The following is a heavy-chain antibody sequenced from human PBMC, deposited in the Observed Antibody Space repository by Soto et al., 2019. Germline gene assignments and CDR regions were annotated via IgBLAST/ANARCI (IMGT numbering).Heavy chain of an antibody. V-gene: IGHV3-23*01. CDR1: GFTFSSFA. CDR3: ARGARYDTLTGYL. D-gene: IGHD3-9*01. CDR2: ISGSGGST. J-gene: IGHJ5*02. Sequence: PGGSLRLSCAASGFTFSSFAMSWVRQAPGKGLDWVSAISGSGGSTYSADSVKGRFTISRDNSKNSVHLQMNSLRVEDTAIYYCARGARYDTLTGYLWGQGTRVTVYS.